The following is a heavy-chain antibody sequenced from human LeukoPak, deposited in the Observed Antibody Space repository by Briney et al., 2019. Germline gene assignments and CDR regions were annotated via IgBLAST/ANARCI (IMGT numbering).Heavy chain of an antibody. D-gene: IGHD2-21*01. Sequence: GGSLRLSCTASGLTFSNYHMSWIRQAPGKGLEWISYISGSGNPIIYAASVRGRFTISRDNPKNSFYLQMNSLSVEDTAVYYRAIYRAYCEGVPVYVFVHWGGGALVTVSS. CDR2: ISGSGNPI. CDR3: AIYRAYCEGVPVYVFVH. J-gene: IGHJ4*02. CDR1: GLTFSNYH. V-gene: IGHV3-11*01.